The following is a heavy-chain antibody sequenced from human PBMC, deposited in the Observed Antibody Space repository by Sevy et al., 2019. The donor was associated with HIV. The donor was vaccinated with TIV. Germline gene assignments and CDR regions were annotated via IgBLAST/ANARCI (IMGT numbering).Heavy chain of an antibody. D-gene: IGHD6-19*01. V-gene: IGHV3-21*01. CDR1: GFTFSSYS. Sequence: GGSLRLSCAASGFTFSSYSMNWVRQAPGKGLEWVSSISSSSSYIYYADSVKGRFTISRDNSKNTMYLQMNSLRVEDTALFYCARERDENSSGWSVPFDKWGQGTLVTVSS. CDR2: ISSSSSYI. CDR3: ARERDENSSGWSVPFDK. J-gene: IGHJ4*02.